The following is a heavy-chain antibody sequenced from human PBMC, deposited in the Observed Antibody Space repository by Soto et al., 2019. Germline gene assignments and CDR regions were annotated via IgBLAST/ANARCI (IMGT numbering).Heavy chain of an antibody. J-gene: IGHJ5*02. V-gene: IGHV1-18*01. D-gene: IGHD6-13*01. CDR3: ARDSAAGKTNWFDP. CDR1: GYTFTSYG. CDR2: ISAYNGNT. Sequence: GASVKVSCKASGYTFTSYGISWVRQAPGQGLEWMGWISAYNGNTNYAQKIQGRVTMTTDTSTSTAYMELRSLRSDDTAVYYCARDSAAGKTNWFDPWGQGTLVTVSS.